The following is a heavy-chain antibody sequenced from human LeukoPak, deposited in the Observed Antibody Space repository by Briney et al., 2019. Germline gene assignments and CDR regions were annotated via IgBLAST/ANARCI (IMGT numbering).Heavy chain of an antibody. CDR3: ARYGSIAAAGTFDY. D-gene: IGHD6-13*01. CDR1: GFTFSRFW. Sequence: GGSLRLSCAASGFTFSRFWMSWVRQAPGKGLEWIANVKQDGSEKYYVDSVKGRFTISRDNAKNSLYLQMNSLRAEDTAVYHCARYGSIAAAGTFDYWGQGTLVTVSS. V-gene: IGHV3-7*04. CDR2: VKQDGSEK. J-gene: IGHJ4*02.